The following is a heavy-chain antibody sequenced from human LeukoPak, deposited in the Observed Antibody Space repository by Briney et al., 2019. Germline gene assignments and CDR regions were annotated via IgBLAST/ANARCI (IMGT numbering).Heavy chain of an antibody. J-gene: IGHJ6*02. D-gene: IGHD2-2*02. CDR3: AKDPAILTYYYYGMDV. CDR1: GFTFSSYG. Sequence: GGSLRLSCAASGFTFSSYGMHWVRQAPGKGLEWVAVISYDGSNKYYADSVKGRFTISRDNSKNTLYLQMNSLRAEDTAVYYCAKDPAILTYYYYGMDVWGQGTTVTVSS. CDR2: ISYDGSNK. V-gene: IGHV3-30*18.